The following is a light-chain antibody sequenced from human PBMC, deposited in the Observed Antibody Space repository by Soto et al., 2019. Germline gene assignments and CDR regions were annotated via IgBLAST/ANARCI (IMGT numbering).Light chain of an antibody. Sequence: SVLTQPPSASGTPGQRVTISCSGSSSNIGGNYIYWYRQLPETAPQLLIYKTNQRPSGVPDRFSGSKSGTSASLAISGLRSEDEGDYYCASWDDSLNAWLFGGGTKLTVL. V-gene: IGLV1-47*01. CDR3: ASWDDSLNAWL. J-gene: IGLJ3*02. CDR2: KTN. CDR1: SSNIGGNY.